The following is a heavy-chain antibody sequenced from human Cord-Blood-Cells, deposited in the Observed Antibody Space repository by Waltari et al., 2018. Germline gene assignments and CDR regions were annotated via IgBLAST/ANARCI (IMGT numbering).Heavy chain of an antibody. CDR3: ASRRGGSSWYWYFDL. CDR2: IYSGGST. Sequence: EVQLVETGGGLIQPGGSLRLSCAASGFTVSSNYMSWVRQAPGKGWEGGAVIYSGGSTYYADSVKGRFTISRDNSKNTLYLQMNSLRAEDTAVYYCASRRGGSSWYWYFDLWGRGTLVTVSS. D-gene: IGHD6-13*01. J-gene: IGHJ2*01. CDR1: GFTVSSNY. V-gene: IGHV3-53*02.